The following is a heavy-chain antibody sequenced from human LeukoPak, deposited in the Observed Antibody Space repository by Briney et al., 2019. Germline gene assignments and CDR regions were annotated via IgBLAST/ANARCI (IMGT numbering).Heavy chain of an antibody. Sequence: SETLSLTCTVSGGSISSGSYYWGWIRQPPGKGLEWVGSIYYSGSTYYNPSLKSRVTISVDTSKKQFSLKLDSVTAADTAVYYCAREVAASSWSYWGQGTLVTVSS. D-gene: IGHD6-13*01. CDR3: AREVAASSWSY. V-gene: IGHV4-39*01. J-gene: IGHJ4*02. CDR1: GGSISSGSYY. CDR2: IYYSGST.